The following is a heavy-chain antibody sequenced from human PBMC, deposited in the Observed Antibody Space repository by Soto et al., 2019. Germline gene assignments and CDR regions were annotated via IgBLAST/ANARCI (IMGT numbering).Heavy chain of an antibody. CDR2: VYYSGSV. J-gene: IGHJ4*01. CDR1: GDSISSGF. CDR3: ARAPNHFYFDH. D-gene: IGHD3-3*02. V-gene: IGHV4-59*01. Sequence: SETLSLTCSVSGDSISSGFWSWIRQSPGKEMEWIGYVYYSGSVNYNPSFESRVTISLDTSNYRFSLKVTSVTAADTAVYYCARAPNHFYFDHWGHGTQVTVSS.